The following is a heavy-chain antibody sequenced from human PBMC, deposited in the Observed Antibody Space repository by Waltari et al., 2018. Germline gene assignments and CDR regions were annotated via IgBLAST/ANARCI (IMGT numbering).Heavy chain of an antibody. CDR1: GFPFHSHA. Sequence: QVQLVESGGGVVQPGRSRRLSLAASGFPFHSHAWHWVRQAPGKGLEWVAVISYDGSNKYYADSVKGRFTISRDNSKNTLYLQMNSLRAEDTAVYYCARDGHAVTSAAFDYWGQGTLVTVSS. D-gene: IGHD4-17*01. V-gene: IGHV3-30-3*01. CDR3: ARDGHAVTSAAFDY. CDR2: ISYDGSNK. J-gene: IGHJ4*02.